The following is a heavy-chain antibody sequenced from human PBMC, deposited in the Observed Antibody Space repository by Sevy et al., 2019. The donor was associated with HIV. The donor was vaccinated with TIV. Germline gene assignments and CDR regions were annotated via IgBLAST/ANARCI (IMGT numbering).Heavy chain of an antibody. Sequence: SETLSLTCTVSGGSISSYYWSWIRQPPGKGLEWIGYIYNSGSTNSNPSLKSRVTISVDTSKNQFSLKLSSVTAADTAVYYCARHNKHYDFWSDLNWFDPWGQGTLVTVSS. J-gene: IGHJ5*02. D-gene: IGHD3-3*01. CDR1: GGSISSYY. V-gene: IGHV4-59*08. CDR2: IYNSGST. CDR3: ARHNKHYDFWSDLNWFDP.